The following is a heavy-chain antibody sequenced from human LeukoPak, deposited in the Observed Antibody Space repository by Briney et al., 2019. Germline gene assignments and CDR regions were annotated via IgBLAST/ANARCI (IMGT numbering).Heavy chain of an antibody. D-gene: IGHD4/OR15-4a*01. CDR3: ARERCYALGDR. CDR2: IIPILGIA. Sequence: ASVKVSFKASVGTFISYAISWVRQAPGKGVEWMGRIIPILGIANYAQKFQGRVTITADKSTITAYMELSSLRSEYTAVYYCARERCYALGDRWGQGTLVTVSS. V-gene: IGHV1-69*04. J-gene: IGHJ5*02. CDR1: VGTFISYA.